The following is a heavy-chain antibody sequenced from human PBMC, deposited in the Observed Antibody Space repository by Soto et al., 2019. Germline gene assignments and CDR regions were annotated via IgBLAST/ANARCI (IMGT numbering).Heavy chain of an antibody. D-gene: IGHD1-26*01. V-gene: IGHV4-4*02. J-gene: IGHJ4*02. Sequence: SETLSLTCAVSGGSISSRNWWSWVRQPPGKGLEWIGEIYHSGSTNYNPSLKSRVTISVDKSKNQFSLKLSSVTAADTAVYYCARDLKSGSYPIGYWGQGTLVTVSS. CDR3: ARDLKSGSYPIGY. CDR2: IYHSGST. CDR1: GGSISSRNW.